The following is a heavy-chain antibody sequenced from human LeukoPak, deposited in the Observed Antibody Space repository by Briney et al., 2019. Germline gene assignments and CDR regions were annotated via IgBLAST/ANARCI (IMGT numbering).Heavy chain of an antibody. J-gene: IGHJ4*02. CDR1: GFTFSNAW. V-gene: IGHV3-30*02. CDR3: ARGRTSGGMTTDIDY. CDR2: IRYDGSNK. D-gene: IGHD4-11*01. Sequence: GGSLRLSCAASGFTFSNAWMSWVRQAPGKGLEWVAFIRYDGSNKYYADFVKGRFTISRDNSKNTLYLQMNSLRAEDTAVYYCARGRTSGGMTTDIDYWGQGTLVTVSS.